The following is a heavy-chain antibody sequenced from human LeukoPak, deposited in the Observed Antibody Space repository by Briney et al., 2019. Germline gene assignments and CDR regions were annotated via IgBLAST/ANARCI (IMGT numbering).Heavy chain of an antibody. V-gene: IGHV3-23*01. CDR3: AKGRGSGSSWNFDY. Sequence: PGGSLRLSCEASGFTFSSHAMSWVRQAPGKGLEWVSGLSGSGDSTYYAGSVRGRFTISRHNSKNTLHLQMNSLRAEDTAVYYCAKGRGSGSSWNFDYWGQGTLVTVSS. CDR2: LSGSGDST. J-gene: IGHJ4*02. CDR1: GFTFSSHA. D-gene: IGHD6-13*01.